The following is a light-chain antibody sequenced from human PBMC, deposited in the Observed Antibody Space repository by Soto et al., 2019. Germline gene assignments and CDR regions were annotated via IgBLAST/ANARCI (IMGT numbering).Light chain of an antibody. V-gene: IGKV3-20*01. J-gene: IGKJ1*01. CDR3: QQYGSSPGT. Sequence: EIVLTQSPGTLSLSPGERATLSCRASQSVSSSYLAWYQQKPGQAPRLLIYAASSRATGIPDRFSGSGSGTDLPLTISKLEPEDFAVYYCQQYGSSPGTFGQGTKVEIK. CDR1: QSVSSSY. CDR2: AAS.